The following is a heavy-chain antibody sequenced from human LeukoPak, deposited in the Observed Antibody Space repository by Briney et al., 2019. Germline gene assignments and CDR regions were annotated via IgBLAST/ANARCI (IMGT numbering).Heavy chain of an antibody. J-gene: IGHJ4*02. CDR1: GFTFSSYW. V-gene: IGHV3-74*01. Sequence: PGGSMRLSCAASGFTFSSYWMHWVRQAPGKVLVWVSRINSDGSSTSYADSVKGRFTISRDNAKNTLYLQMNSLRADDTAVYYCAVTLYYYDSSGFRIWGQGSLVTVSS. CDR2: INSDGSST. D-gene: IGHD3-22*01. CDR3: AVTLYYYDSSGFRI.